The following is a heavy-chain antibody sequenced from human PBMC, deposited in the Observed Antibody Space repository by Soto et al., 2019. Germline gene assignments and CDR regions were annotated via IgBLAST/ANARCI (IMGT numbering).Heavy chain of an antibody. CDR2: LSGSGTST. CDR1: GFSFVNYA. Sequence: EVQLLESGGGLVQPGGSLRLSCAASGFSFVNYAMNWVRQAPGKGLEWVSGLSGSGTSTYYADSVKVRFTISRDNSRDTLFLQMNSLTADDTAVYYCAKATTNGGWFNPFDSWGQGALVTVSS. D-gene: IGHD6-19*01. CDR3: AKATTNGGWFNPFDS. V-gene: IGHV3-23*01. J-gene: IGHJ4*02.